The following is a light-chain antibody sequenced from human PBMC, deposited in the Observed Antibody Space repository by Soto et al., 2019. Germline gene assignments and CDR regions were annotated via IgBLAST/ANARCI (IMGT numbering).Light chain of an antibody. J-gene: IGLJ1*01. Sequence: QSALTQPASVSGSPGQSITISCTGTSSDVGCYNYVSWYQQHPGKAPKFMIYDVSNRPSGVSTRFSGSKSGNTASLTISGLQAEDEADYYCSSYTTSNTRQIVFGTGTKLTVL. CDR3: SSYTTSNTRQIV. V-gene: IGLV2-14*01. CDR2: DVS. CDR1: SSDVGCYNY.